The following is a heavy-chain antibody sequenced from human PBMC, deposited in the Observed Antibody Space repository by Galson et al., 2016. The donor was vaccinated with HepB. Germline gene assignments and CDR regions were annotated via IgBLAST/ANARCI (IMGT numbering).Heavy chain of an antibody. CDR2: AYFSGYT. V-gene: IGHV4-59*01. CDR3: AAYSGGLRKFDY. CDR1: GDSISSYY. D-gene: IGHD1-26*01. J-gene: IGHJ4*02. Sequence: SETLSLTCAVSGDSISSYYWSWIRKPPGKGLEWIGYAYFSGYTNYSPSLRSRVAMSVDTSKKQCSLMLTSLTAADTAVYYCAAYSGGLRKFDYWGQGILAAVSS.